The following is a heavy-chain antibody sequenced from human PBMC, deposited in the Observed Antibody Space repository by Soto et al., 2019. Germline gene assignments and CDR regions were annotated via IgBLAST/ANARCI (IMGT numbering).Heavy chain of an antibody. D-gene: IGHD4-17*01. CDR2: IYYSGST. Sequence: QLQLQESGPGLVKPSETLSLTCTVSGGSISSSSYYWGWIRQPPGKGLEWIGSIYYSGSTYYTPSLKSRVTISVDTSKNQYSLKLSSVTAADTAVYYCARRVGYGDYFDYWGQGTLVTVSS. J-gene: IGHJ4*02. V-gene: IGHV4-39*01. CDR3: ARRVGYGDYFDY. CDR1: GGSISSSSYY.